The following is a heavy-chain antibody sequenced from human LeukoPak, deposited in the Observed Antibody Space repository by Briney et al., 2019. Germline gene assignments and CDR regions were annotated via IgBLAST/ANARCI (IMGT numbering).Heavy chain of an antibody. J-gene: IGHJ6*02. CDR3: AGLPYYYYYYGMDV. V-gene: IGHV3-74*01. D-gene: IGHD4-11*01. CDR2: INSDGSST. Sequence: GGSLRLSCAASGFTFSSYLMHWVRQAPGKGLVWVSRINSDGSSTSYADSVKGRFTISRDNAKNTLYLQMNSLRAEDTAVYYCAGLPYYYYYYGMDVWGQGTTVTVSS. CDR1: GFTFSSYL.